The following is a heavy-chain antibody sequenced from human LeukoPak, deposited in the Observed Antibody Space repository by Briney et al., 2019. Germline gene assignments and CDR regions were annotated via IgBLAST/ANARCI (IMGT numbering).Heavy chain of an antibody. CDR2: ISGSGGST. V-gene: IGHV3-23*01. J-gene: IGHJ4*02. D-gene: IGHD6-19*01. Sequence: GSLRLSCAASGFTFSSYAMSWVRQAPGEGLEWVSAISGSGGSTYYADSVKGRFTISRDNSKNTLYLQMNSLRAEDTAVYYCAKDQGIAVAGGYFDYWGQGTLVTVSS. CDR3: AKDQGIAVAGGYFDY. CDR1: GFTFSSYA.